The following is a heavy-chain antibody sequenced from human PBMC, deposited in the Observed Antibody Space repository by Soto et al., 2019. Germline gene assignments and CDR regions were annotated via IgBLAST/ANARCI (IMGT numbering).Heavy chain of an antibody. CDR1: GGSFSSYY. J-gene: IGHJ6*02. Sequence: PSETLSLTCTVSGGSFSSYYWSWIRQPPGKGLEWIGHIYYSGRTNSNPSLKSRVTISVDTSKNQVSLKLSSVTAADTAVYYCARDYYYDSSGYYPYYYYGMDVWGQGTTVTVSS. CDR3: ARDYYYDSSGYYPYYYYGMDV. D-gene: IGHD3-22*01. CDR2: IYYSGRT. V-gene: IGHV4-59*01.